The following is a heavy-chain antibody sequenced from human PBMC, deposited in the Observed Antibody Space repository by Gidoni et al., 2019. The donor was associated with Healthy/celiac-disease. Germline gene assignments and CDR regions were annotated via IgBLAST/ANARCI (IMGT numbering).Heavy chain of an antibody. Sequence: VKVSCKASGYTFTSYDINWVRQATGQGLEWMGWLNPNSGNTGYAQKFQGRVTMNRNTSISTAYMELSSLRSEDTAVYYRAREKSRDYAPWGQGTLVTVSS. CDR2: LNPNSGNT. D-gene: IGHD4-17*01. CDR3: AREKSRDYAP. CDR1: GYTFTSYD. V-gene: IGHV1-8*01. J-gene: IGHJ5*02.